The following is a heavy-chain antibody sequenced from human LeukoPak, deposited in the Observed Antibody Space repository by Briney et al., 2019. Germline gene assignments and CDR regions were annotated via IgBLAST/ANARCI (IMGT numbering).Heavy chain of an antibody. Sequence: PSETLSLTCAVYGGSFSGYYWSWIRQPPGKGLEWIGEINHSGSTNYNPSLKSRVTISVDTSKNQFSLKLSSVTAADMAVYYCARVRTLGYCSSTSCYIPYNWFDPWGQGTLVTVSS. CDR3: ARVRTLGYCSSTSCYIPYNWFDP. CDR2: INHSGST. J-gene: IGHJ5*02. D-gene: IGHD2-2*02. V-gene: IGHV4-34*01. CDR1: GGSFSGYY.